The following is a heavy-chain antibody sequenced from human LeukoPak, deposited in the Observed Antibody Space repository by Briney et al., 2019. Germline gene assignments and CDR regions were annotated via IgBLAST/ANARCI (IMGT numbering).Heavy chain of an antibody. CDR2: INHSGST. J-gene: IGHJ4*02. D-gene: IGHD4-11*01. CDR1: GGSFSGYY. Sequence: ETLSLTCAVYGGSFSGYYWSWIRQPPGKGLEWIGEINHSGSTNYKSSLKSRVTISVDTSKNQFSLKLSSVTAADTAVYYCARADYSNYTRYWGQGTLVTVSS. CDR3: ARADYSNYTRY. V-gene: IGHV4-34*01.